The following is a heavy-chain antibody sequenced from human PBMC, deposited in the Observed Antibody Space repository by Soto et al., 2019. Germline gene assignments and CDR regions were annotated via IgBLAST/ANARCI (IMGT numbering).Heavy chain of an antibody. D-gene: IGHD3-10*01. CDR3: ARDPWGKEFAL. V-gene: IGHV4-59*02. J-gene: IGHJ4*02. Sequence: QARLEESGPGLVKPSETLSLTCTVSYYSVTNYQWSWIRQTPGNGFEWIGNVDNSGRTKRNPSLKSRVTMSVEASKNQFSLNLRSMTAADTAVYYCARDPWGKEFALWGQGTLVTVSS. CDR1: YYSVTNYQ. CDR2: VDNSGRT.